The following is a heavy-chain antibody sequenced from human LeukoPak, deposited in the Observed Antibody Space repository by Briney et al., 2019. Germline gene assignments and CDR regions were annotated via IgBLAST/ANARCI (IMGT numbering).Heavy chain of an antibody. CDR2: IYYSGST. V-gene: IGHV4-59*01. CDR1: GGSISSYY. CDR3: ARGLFHSYYYGSGSYSKGFDY. Sequence: ASETLSLTCTVSGGSISSYYWSWIRQPPGKGLEWIGYIYYSGSTNYNPSLKSRVTISVDTSKNLFSLKLSSVTAADTAVYYCARGLFHSYYYGSGSYSKGFDYWGQGTLVTVSS. J-gene: IGHJ4*02. D-gene: IGHD3-10*01.